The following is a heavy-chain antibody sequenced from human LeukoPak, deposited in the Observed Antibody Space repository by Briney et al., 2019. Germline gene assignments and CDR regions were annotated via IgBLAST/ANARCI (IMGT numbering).Heavy chain of an antibody. CDR2: KNPNSGNT. Sequence: ASVKVSCKASGYTFTSYDTNWVRQATGQGLEWMGLKNPNSGNTGYAQKFQGRVTMTRNTSISTAYMELSSLRSEDTAVYYCARGGDHEQWLVRRVYYYYYMDVWGKGTTVTISS. CDR3: ARGGDHEQWLVRRVYYYYYMDV. D-gene: IGHD6-19*01. J-gene: IGHJ6*03. CDR1: GYTFTSYD. V-gene: IGHV1-8*01.